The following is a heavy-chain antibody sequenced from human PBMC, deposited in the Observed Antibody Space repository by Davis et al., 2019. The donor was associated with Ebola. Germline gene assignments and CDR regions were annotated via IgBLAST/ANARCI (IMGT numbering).Heavy chain of an antibody. CDR3: AKVGTIMTPDQQDYWYFDL. CDR1: GFRFSNYG. V-gene: IGHV3-30*02. CDR2: IRFDGTGE. D-gene: IGHD3-16*01. J-gene: IGHJ2*01. Sequence: PGGSLRLSCVASGFRFSNYGMHWIRQAPGKGLEWVAIIRFDGTGEYYADSVKGRFTISRDNSRNTLYLHMNSLRTEDTAIYYCAKVGTIMTPDQQDYWYFDLWGRGTLVTVSS.